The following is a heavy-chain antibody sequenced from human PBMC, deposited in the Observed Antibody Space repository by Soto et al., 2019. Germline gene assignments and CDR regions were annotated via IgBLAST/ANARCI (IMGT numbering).Heavy chain of an antibody. D-gene: IGHD3-16*01. CDR2: INAGNGNT. J-gene: IGHJ5*02. CDR1: GYTFTSYA. Sequence: ASVKVSCKASGYTFTSYAMHWVRQAPGQRLEWMGWINAGNGNTKYSQKFQGRVTITRDTSASTAYMELSSLRSEDTAVYYCARDRGVYDYICGSTNWFDPWGQGTLVTVSS. CDR3: ARDRGVYDYICGSTNWFDP. V-gene: IGHV1-3*01.